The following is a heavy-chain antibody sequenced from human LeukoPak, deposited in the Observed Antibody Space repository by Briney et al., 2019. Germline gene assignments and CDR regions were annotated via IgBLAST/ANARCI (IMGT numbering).Heavy chain of an antibody. J-gene: IGHJ3*02. Sequence: GESLKIPCKASGYNFTSHWIGWVRQMPGKGLEWMGVIYPADSDTRYSPSFQGQVTISADKSISTAYLQWSSLKASDTAMYYCARSIVRATFGAFDIWGQGTMVTVSP. CDR3: ARSIVRATFGAFDI. D-gene: IGHD1-26*01. CDR2: IYPADSDT. CDR1: GYNFTSHW. V-gene: IGHV5-51*01.